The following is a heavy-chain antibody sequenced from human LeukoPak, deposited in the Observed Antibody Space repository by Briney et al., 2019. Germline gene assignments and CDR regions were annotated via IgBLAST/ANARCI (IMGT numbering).Heavy chain of an antibody. CDR3: ARGLWGRNYEDWYFDL. V-gene: IGHV1-46*01. CDR2: INPSGVDT. CDR1: GNSFSSYY. Sequence: GASVKVSCKASGNSFSSYYMHWVRQAPGQGLEWMGIINPSGVDTNYAEKFQGRVTMTRDTSTNTVYIKLSSLRSEDTAVYYCARGLWGRNYEDWYFDLWGRGTLVTVSS. D-gene: IGHD1-7*01. J-gene: IGHJ2*01.